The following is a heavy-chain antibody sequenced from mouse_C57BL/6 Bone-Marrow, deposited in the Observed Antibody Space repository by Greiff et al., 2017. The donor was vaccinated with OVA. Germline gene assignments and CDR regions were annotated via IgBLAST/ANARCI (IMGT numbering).Heavy chain of an antibody. CDR3: ARPITTVVTSFDY. CDR2: ISSGGSYT. D-gene: IGHD1-1*01. J-gene: IGHJ2*01. CDR1: GFTFSSYG. V-gene: IGHV5-6*02. Sequence: EVMLVESGGDLVKPGGSLKLSCAASGFTFSSYGMSWVRQTPDKRLEWVATISSGGSYTYYPDSVKGRFTISRDNAKNTLYLQMSSLKSEDTAMYYCARPITTVVTSFDYWGQGTTLTDSS.